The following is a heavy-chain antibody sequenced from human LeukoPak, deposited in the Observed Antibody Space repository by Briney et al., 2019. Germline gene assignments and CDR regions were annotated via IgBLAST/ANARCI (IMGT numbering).Heavy chain of an antibody. V-gene: IGHV3-23*01. Sequence: GGSLRLSCAASGFTFSSYAMSWVRQAPGKGLEWVSAISGSGGSTYYADSVKGRFTISRDNSKNTLYLQMNSLRAEDTAVYYCAKDLQYYDFWSGYSLDYWGQGTLVTVSS. D-gene: IGHD3-3*01. CDR3: AKDLQYYDFWSGYSLDY. J-gene: IGHJ4*02. CDR1: GFTFSSYA. CDR2: ISGSGGST.